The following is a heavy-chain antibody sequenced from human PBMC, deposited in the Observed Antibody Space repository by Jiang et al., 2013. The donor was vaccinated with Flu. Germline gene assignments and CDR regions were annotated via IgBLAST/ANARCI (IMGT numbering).Heavy chain of an antibody. V-gene: IGHV2-70*11. J-gene: IGHJ6*02. D-gene: IGHD2-15*01. CDR3: ARMKGGGYCTGGSCSYYYGMDV. CDR1: GFSLSTRGMS. Sequence: KPTQTLTLTCTFSGFSLSTRGMSVSWIRQSPGKALEWLARIDWDDDKYYSTSLKTRVTISKDTSENQVVLTMTNMDPVDTATYFCARMKGGGYCTGGSCSYYYGMDVWGQGTTVTVSS. CDR2: IDWDDDK.